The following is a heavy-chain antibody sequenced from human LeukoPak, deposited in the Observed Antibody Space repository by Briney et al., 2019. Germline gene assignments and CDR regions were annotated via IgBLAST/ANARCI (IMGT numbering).Heavy chain of an antibody. CDR3: ARDHNYDSSGYFLYY. Sequence: SQTLSLTCTVSGGSISSGGYYWSWIRQPPGKGLEWIGEINHSGNTNYNPSLKSRVTMSVDTSKNQFSLRLSSVTAADTAVYYCARDHNYDSSGYFLYYWGQGTLVTVSS. J-gene: IGHJ4*02. CDR1: GGSISSGGYY. CDR2: INHSGNT. D-gene: IGHD3-22*01. V-gene: IGHV4-31*03.